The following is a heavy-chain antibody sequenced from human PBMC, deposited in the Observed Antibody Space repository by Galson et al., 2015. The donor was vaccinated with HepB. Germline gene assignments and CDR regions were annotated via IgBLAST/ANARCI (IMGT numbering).Heavy chain of an antibody. CDR2: INPSGGST. Sequence: SVKVSCKASGYTFTSYYMHWVRQAPGQGLEWMGIINPSGGSTSYAQKFQGRVTMTRDTSTSTAYMELRSLRSDDTAVYYCARDRYDILTGYYRGWYFDLWGRGTLVTVSS. CDR1: GYTFTSYY. J-gene: IGHJ2*01. CDR3: ARDRYDILTGYYRGWYFDL. D-gene: IGHD3-9*01. V-gene: IGHV1-46*01.